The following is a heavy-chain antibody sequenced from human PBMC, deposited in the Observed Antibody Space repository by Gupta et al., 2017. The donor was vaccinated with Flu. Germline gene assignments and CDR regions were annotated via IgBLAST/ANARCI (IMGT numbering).Heavy chain of an antibody. D-gene: IGHD2-15*01. V-gene: IGHV3-74*01. CDR2: MRSDGSSA. J-gene: IGHJ5*02. Sequence: KGLVWVSGMRSDGSSASYADSVNGRFTISRNNGKNTLYLQMNNLRAEDTAVYYCARDGAGDCSGGSCYSGFDPWGQGTLVTVSS. CDR3: ARDGAGDCSGGSCYSGFDP.